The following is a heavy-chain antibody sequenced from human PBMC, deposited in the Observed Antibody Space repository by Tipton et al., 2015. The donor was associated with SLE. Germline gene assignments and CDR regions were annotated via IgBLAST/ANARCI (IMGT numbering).Heavy chain of an antibody. V-gene: IGHV4-61*02. CDR2: IYTSGST. D-gene: IGHD3-3*01. CDR1: GGSISSGSYY. Sequence: LRLSCTVSGGSISSGSYYWSWIRQPAGKGLEWIGRIYTSGSTNYNPSLKSRVTISVDTSKNQFSLKLSSVTAADTAVYYCARVVFWSGYYPDYWGQGTLVTVSS. J-gene: IGHJ4*02. CDR3: ARVVFWSGYYPDY.